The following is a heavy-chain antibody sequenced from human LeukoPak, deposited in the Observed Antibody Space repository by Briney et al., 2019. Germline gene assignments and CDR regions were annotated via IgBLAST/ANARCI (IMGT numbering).Heavy chain of an antibody. V-gene: IGHV3-33*01. J-gene: IGHJ4*02. CDR3: ARIYGSSWSLDY. CDR2: IWYDGSQK. D-gene: IGHD6-13*01. CDR1: GFSFSRNV. Sequence: PGGSLRLSRAASGFSFSRNVMHWVRQAPGKGLEWVACIWYDGSQKYFADSVKGRFTISRDNTMNTLYLQMNSLRVEDTAVYYCARIYGSSWSLDYWGQGTLVTVSS.